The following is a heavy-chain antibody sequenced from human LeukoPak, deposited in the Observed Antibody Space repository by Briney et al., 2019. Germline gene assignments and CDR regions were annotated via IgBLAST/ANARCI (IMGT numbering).Heavy chain of an antibody. CDR2: ISSSGSTK. V-gene: IGHV3-48*03. CDR3: ARKDYGGYAYYYYGLDV. J-gene: IGHJ6*04. D-gene: IGHD5-12*01. CDR1: GFTFSSYE. Sequence: PGGSLRLSCAASGFTFSSYEMNWVRQAPGKGLEWVSYISSSGSTKYYADSVKGRFTISRDNAKNSLYLQMNSLRAEDTAVYYCARKDYGGYAYYYYGLDVWGKGTTVTVSS.